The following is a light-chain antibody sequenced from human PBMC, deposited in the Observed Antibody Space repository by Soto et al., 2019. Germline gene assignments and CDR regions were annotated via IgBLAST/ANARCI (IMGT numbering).Light chain of an antibody. V-gene: IGLV1-40*01. CDR1: SSNIGAGYD. CDR2: GNS. CDR3: QSYDSSLSGYV. Sequence: QSVLTQPRSVSGALGQKVTISCTGSSSNIGAGYDVNWYHQLPGTAPKLLIHGNSNRPSGVPDRFSGSKSGTSASLAITGLQAEDEADYFCQSYDSSLSGYVFGTGTKVTVL. J-gene: IGLJ1*01.